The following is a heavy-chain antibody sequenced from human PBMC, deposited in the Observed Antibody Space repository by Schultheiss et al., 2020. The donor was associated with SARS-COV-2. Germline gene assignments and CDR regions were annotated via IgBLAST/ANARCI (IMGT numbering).Heavy chain of an antibody. V-gene: IGHV3-33*01. CDR1: GFTFSSYG. CDR2: IWYDGSNK. Sequence: GESLKISCAASGFTFSSYGMHWVRQAPGKGLEWVAVIWYDGSNKYYADSVKGRFTISRDNSKNTLYLQMNSLRAEDTAVYYCARGPPPYDSSGYYVFDYWGQGTLVTVSS. J-gene: IGHJ4*02. D-gene: IGHD3-22*01. CDR3: ARGPPPYDSSGYYVFDY.